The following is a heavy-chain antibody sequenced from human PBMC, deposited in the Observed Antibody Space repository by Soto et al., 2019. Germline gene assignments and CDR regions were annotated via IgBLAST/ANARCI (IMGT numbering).Heavy chain of an antibody. D-gene: IGHD4-17*01. J-gene: IGHJ3*02. V-gene: IGHV3-74*03. CDR2: INSDGSST. CDR1: RFTFSTYW. Sequence: EVQLVESGGGLVQPGGSLRLSCAASRFTFSTYWMHWVRQVPGKGLVWVSRINSDGSSTTYADSVKGRFTISRDNAKNKLYLQMNSLRAEDTDVYYCARLRSTTLGGGDAFDTWGQGTMVTVSS. CDR3: ARLRSTTLGGGDAFDT.